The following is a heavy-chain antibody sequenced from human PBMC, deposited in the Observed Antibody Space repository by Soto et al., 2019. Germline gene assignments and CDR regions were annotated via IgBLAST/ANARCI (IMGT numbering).Heavy chain of an antibody. CDR3: AKDRGYCSSTSCYWSYYFDY. D-gene: IGHD2-2*01. J-gene: IGHJ4*02. V-gene: IGHV3-30*18. Sequence: QVQLVESGGGVVQPGRSLRLSCAASGFTFSSYGMHWVRQAPGKGLEWVAVISYDGSNKYYADSVKGRFTISRDKSKNTLYLQMNSLRAEDTAVYYCAKDRGYCSSTSCYWSYYFDYWGQGTLVTVSS. CDR2: ISYDGSNK. CDR1: GFTFSSYG.